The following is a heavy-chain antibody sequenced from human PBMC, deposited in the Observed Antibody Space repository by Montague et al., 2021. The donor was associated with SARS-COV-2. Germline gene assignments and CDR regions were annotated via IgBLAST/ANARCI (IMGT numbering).Heavy chain of an antibody. CDR1: GFTFSSYG. CDR2: TCHAGSNK. J-gene: IGHJ4*02. V-gene: IGHV3-33*01. Sequence: SLRLSCAASGFTFSSYGMHWVRPAPGKGLEWVAVTCHAGSNKYYADSVKGRFTNSRDNSKNTLYLQMNSLRPEDTAVYYCASQLGYCSGGSCKQVDYWGQGTLVTVSA. D-gene: IGHD2-15*01. CDR3: ASQLGYCSGGSCKQVDY.